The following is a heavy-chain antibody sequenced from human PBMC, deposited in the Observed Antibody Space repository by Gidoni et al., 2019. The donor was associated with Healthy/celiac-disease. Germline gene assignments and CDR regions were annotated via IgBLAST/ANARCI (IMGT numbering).Heavy chain of an antibody. V-gene: IGHV1-69*01. CDR2: IIPSFGTA. CDR1: GGTFSSYA. Sequence: QVQLVQSGAEVKKPGSSVKVSCKASGGTFSSYAISWVRQAPGQGLEWMVGIIPSFGTANYQKKLQGRVTMTADESTSTAYMELSRLRSEDTAVYYCASESAAVPFFDYWGQGTLVTVSS. D-gene: IGHD6-13*01. CDR3: ASESAAVPFFDY. J-gene: IGHJ4*02.